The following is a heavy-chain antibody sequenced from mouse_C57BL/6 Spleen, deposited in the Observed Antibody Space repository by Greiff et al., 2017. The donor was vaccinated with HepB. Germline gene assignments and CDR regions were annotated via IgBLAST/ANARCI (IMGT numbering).Heavy chain of an antibody. D-gene: IGHD2-3*01. Sequence: EVKVEESGPGMVKPSQSLSLTCTVTGYSITSGYDWHWIRHFPGNKLEWMGYISYSGSTNYNPSLKSRISITHDTSKNHFFLKLNSVTTEDTATYYCARAPDGYYVFDYWGQGTTLTVSS. CDR1: GYSITSGYD. CDR2: ISYSGST. V-gene: IGHV3-1*01. J-gene: IGHJ2*01. CDR3: ARAPDGYYVFDY.